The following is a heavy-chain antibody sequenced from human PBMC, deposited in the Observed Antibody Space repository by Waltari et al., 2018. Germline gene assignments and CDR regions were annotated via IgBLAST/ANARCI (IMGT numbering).Heavy chain of an antibody. Sequence: EVRLVESGGGLVQPGGSLRLSCAASEFTFSNYWMSWVRQAPGKGLEWVANIKQDGSGKYDVDSVKGRLTISRDNAKNSLYLQMNSLRGEDTAMYYCAREATVTAADFDYWGQGTLVTVSS. CDR3: AREATVTAADFDY. CDR2: IKQDGSGK. CDR1: EFTFSNYW. D-gene: IGHD4-17*01. J-gene: IGHJ4*02. V-gene: IGHV3-7*01.